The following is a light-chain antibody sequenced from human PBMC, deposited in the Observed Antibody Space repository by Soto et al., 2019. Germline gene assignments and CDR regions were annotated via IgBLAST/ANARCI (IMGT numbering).Light chain of an antibody. CDR3: QQYHTSPSLT. J-gene: IGKJ4*01. V-gene: IGKV3-20*01. CDR2: STS. Sequence: EIVLTQSPGTLSLSPGERATLSCRASQSVSSSHVAWYQQKPGPAPRLLIYSTSRRATGIPGRLSGSGSGTDFTLTISRLEPEDFAVYYCQQYHTSPSLTFGGGTKVDIK. CDR1: QSVSSSH.